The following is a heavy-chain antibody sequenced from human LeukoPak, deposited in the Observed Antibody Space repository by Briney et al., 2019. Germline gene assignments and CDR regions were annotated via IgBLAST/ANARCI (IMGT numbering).Heavy chain of an antibody. CDR1: GYTFTSND. D-gene: IGHD1-26*01. CDR3: ARVVGATAGIIRFDA. CDR2: SGNT. V-gene: IGHV1-8*01. J-gene: IGHJ5*02. Sequence: ASVKVSCKASGYTFTSNDINWVRQATDSGNTGYAQKFQGRVTITRDTSITTAYMEMSSLRSEDTAVYYCARVVGATAGIIRFDAWGQGTLVTVSS.